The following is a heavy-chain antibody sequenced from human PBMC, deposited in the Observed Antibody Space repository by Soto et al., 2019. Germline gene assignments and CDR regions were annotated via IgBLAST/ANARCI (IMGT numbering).Heavy chain of an antibody. CDR2: ISYDGSNK. D-gene: IGHD3-9*01. J-gene: IGHJ3*02. CDR3: ASTLGVLRDFGWLRAVFDI. CDR1: GFTFSSYG. Sequence: GGSMRLSCAAAGFTFSSYGMHWVRQAPGKGLEWVAVISYDGSNKYYADSVKGRFTISRDNSKNTLYLQMNSLRAEDTAVYYCASTLGVLRDFGWLRAVFDIWGQGTMVTVSS. V-gene: IGHV3-30*03.